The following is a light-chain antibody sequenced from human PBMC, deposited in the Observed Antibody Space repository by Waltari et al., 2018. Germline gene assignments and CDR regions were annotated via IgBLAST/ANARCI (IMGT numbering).Light chain of an antibody. CDR3: QQYETWPLNT. CDR1: QSVSIN. CDR2: RAA. J-gene: IGKJ2*01. Sequence: EIVLTQFPAPLSVSPGERATLSCRASQSVSINLAWYQQKPGQSPRLLISRAASRATGVPARFSGGGSETDFSLTISSLQSEDFAVYYCQQYETWPLNTFGQGTILEIK. V-gene: IGKV3-15*01.